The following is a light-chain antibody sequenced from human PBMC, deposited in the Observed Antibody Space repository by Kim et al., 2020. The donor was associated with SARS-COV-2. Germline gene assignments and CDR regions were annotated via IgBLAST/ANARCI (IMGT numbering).Light chain of an antibody. CDR3: QSYDTRLNVVI. J-gene: IGLJ2*01. CDR2: GAR. CDR1: TSNIGTSYA. Sequence: QSVLTQPPSVSGAPGQRVTISCTGDTSNIGTSYAVHWYQQLPGTAPRLLIYGARLQPSGVPDRFSDSKSGTSASLVITGLQTDDEADYYCQSYDTRLNVVIFSGGTKVTVL. V-gene: IGLV1-40*01.